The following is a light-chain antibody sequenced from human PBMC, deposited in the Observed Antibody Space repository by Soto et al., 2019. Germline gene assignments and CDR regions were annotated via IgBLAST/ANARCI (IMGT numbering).Light chain of an antibody. CDR2: TAF. CDR1: QGLSNN. CDR3: QQANSYPLT. Sequence: DIQLTQSPSFLSESVGDRVTITCRASQGLSNNVAWYQLKPGKAPNLLIYTAFTLQSGVPSRFSGSGSGTEFTLTISSLQPEDSATYYCQQANSYPLTFGGGTKVEIK. V-gene: IGKV1-9*01. J-gene: IGKJ4*01.